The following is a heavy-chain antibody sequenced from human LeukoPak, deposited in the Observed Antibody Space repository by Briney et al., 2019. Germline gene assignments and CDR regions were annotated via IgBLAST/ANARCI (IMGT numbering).Heavy chain of an antibody. Sequence: PGGSLRLSCAASGFNFSTYNVNWVRQAPGKGLDWVSYISSSSRTRYYADSVKGRFTISRDNSKNTLYLQMNSLRAEDTAVYYCAKKGYYDGSGYYMYYFDHWGQGTLVTVSS. V-gene: IGHV3-48*01. CDR3: AKKGYYDGSGYYMYYFDH. CDR1: GFNFSTYN. D-gene: IGHD3-22*01. CDR2: ISSSSRTR. J-gene: IGHJ4*02.